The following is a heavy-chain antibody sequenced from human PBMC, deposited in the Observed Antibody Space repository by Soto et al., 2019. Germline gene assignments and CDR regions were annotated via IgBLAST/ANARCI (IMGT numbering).Heavy chain of an antibody. CDR3: ARGKRGGSLTGPSYYFDY. CDR1: GATFGSYA. J-gene: IGHJ4*02. CDR2: IIPIFGTA. D-gene: IGHD1-26*01. V-gene: IGHV1-69*01. Sequence: QVQLVQSGAEVKKPGSSVKVSCKASGATFGSYAISWVRQAPGQGLEWRGGIIPIFGTANYAQKFQGRVTITADESTSTAYMELSSLRSEDTAVYYCARGKRGGSLTGPSYYFDYWGQGTLVTVSS.